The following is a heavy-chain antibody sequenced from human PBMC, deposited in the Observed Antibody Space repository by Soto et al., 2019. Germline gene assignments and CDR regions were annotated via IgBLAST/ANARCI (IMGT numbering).Heavy chain of an antibody. CDR3: ARDPETQYYDFWSGYYPPPPYGMDV. Sequence: SETLSLTCTVSGGSISSGGYYWSWIRQHPGKGLEWIGYIYYSGSTYYNPSLKSRVTISVDTSKNQFSLKLSSVTAADTAVYYCARDPETQYYDFWSGYYPPPPYGMDVWGQGTTVTVSS. CDR1: GGSISSGGYY. D-gene: IGHD3-3*01. CDR2: IYYSGST. V-gene: IGHV4-31*03. J-gene: IGHJ6*02.